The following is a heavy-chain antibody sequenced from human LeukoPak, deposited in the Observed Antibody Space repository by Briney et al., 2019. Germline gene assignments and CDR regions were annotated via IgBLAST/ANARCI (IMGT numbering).Heavy chain of an antibody. CDR1: GFTFSSYA. D-gene: IGHD6-13*01. J-gene: IGHJ4*02. Sequence: PGGSLRLSCAASGFTFSSYAMHWVRQAPGKGLEWVSAISGSGGSTYYADSVKGRFTISRDNSKNTLYLQMNSLRAEDTAVYYCAKSGPPFIAAAIYFDYWGQGTLVTVSS. CDR2: ISGSGGST. V-gene: IGHV3-23*01. CDR3: AKSGPPFIAAAIYFDY.